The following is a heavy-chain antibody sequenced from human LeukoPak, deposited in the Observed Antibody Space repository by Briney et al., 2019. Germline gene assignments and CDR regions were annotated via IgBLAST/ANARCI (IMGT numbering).Heavy chain of an antibody. CDR1: GLTFISHA. J-gene: IGHJ2*01. Sequence: GGSLRLSFAASGLTFISHAMSWVRQAPGKGLEWVSGISGNGGGTYYADSVKGRFTISRDNSKNTLYLQMNSLRIGDTAVYYCAKDSRYYDSWRTYSYHDLWGRGTLVTVSS. V-gene: IGHV3-23*01. CDR2: ISGNGGGT. D-gene: IGHD3-22*01. CDR3: AKDSRYYDSWRTYSYHDL.